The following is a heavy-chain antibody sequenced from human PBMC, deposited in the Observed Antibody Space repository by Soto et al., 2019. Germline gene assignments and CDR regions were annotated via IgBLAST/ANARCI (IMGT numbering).Heavy chain of an antibody. V-gene: IGHV4-4*02. CDR3: ARAVTTSLNWFDP. CDR1: GGSISSSNW. D-gene: IGHD4-17*01. CDR2: IHHSGST. J-gene: IGHJ5*02. Sequence: QVQLQESGPGLVKPSGTLSLTCAVSGGSISSSNWWSWVRQPPGKGLEWIGEIHHSGSTKYNPSRNSRVTVSVDKSKNQFSLKLNSLTAADTAVYYCARAVTTSLNWFDPWGQGTLVTVSS.